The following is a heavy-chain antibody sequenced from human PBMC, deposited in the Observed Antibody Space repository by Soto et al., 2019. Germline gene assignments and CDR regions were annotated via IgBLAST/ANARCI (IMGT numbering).Heavy chain of an antibody. V-gene: IGHV4-34*01. D-gene: IGHD6-19*01. CDR1: GESFSGYI. J-gene: IGHJ4*02. CDR2: INHSGSA. CDR3: ARGLITGSHYSGGWYYFDS. Sequence: QVQLQQSGAGLLKPSETLSLTCAVYGESFSGYIWTWIRQTPGKGLQWTGQINHSGSAYYNPSLKSRVTISVHTSNSQFSLELSSVTAADTAVYYCARGLITGSHYSGGWYYFDSWGQGTQVTVSS.